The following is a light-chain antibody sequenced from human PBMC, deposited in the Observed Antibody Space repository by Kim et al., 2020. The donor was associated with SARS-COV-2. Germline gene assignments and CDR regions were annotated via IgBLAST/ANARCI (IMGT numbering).Light chain of an antibody. CDR1: TSNIGAGYD. V-gene: IGLV1-40*01. CDR2: GNH. Sequence: QSALTQPPSVSGAPGQRITISCTGSTSNIGAGYDVHWYQHLPGTVPKLLVFGNHNRPSGVPDRFSGSKSGTSASLAITGLQAGDEADYYCQSYERSLHNYVFGTGTKVTVL. J-gene: IGLJ1*01. CDR3: QSYERSLHNYV.